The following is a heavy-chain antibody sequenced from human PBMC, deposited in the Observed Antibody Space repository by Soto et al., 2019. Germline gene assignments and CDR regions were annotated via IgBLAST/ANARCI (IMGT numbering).Heavy chain of an antibody. CDR3: ARGDYYNIHDY. V-gene: IGHV1-3*01. D-gene: IGHD3-22*01. CDR1: GYTFTSYA. CDR2: INAGNGNT. J-gene: IGHJ4*02. Sequence: ASVNVSCKASGYTFTSYAMHWVRQAPGQRLEWMGWINAGNGNTKYSQKFQGRVTITRDTSASTAYMEVSSLRSEDTAVYYCARGDYYNIHDYWGQATLVTVSS.